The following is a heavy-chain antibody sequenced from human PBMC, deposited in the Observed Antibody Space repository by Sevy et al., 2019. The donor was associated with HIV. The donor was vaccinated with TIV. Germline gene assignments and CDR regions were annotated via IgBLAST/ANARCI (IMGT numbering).Heavy chain of an antibody. V-gene: IGHV3-48*03. D-gene: IGHD4-17*01. CDR2: ISNSGSDI. J-gene: IGHJ4*02. CDR3: ARDLPPSATTVAHFDY. CDR1: GFTFSSYE. Sequence: GGSLRLSCVASGFTFSSYEMKWVRQAPGKGLEWVSYISNSGSDIHYSDSLRGRFTISRDNAKNSLFLQMNSLRAEDTAVYYCARDLPPSATTVAHFDYWGQGTLVTVSS.